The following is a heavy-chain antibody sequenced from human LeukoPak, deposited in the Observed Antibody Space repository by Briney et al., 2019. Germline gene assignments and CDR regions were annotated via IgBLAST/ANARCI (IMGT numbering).Heavy chain of an antibody. CDR3: ASYGDYNYFDF. V-gene: IGHV4-4*02. D-gene: IGHD4-17*01. Sequence: SETLSLTCTVSGVSISSSHWWSWVRQPPGKGLEWIGEIYHGGSTKYNPSLKSRVTISLDKSKNQFSLKLNSVTAADTAVYYCASYGDYNYFDFWGQGTLVTVSS. CDR2: IYHGGST. J-gene: IGHJ4*02. CDR1: GVSISSSHW.